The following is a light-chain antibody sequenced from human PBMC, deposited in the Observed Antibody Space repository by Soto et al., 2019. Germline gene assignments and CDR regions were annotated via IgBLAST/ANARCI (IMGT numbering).Light chain of an antibody. CDR2: NVG. Sequence: QSVLTQPASVSGSPGQSITISCAGTSSDIGGYNYVSWYQQHPGKVPKLMIYNVGNRPSGVSNRFSGSKSGNTASLTISGLQAEDEADYYCSSYTSRSTLVFGTGTKVTVL. V-gene: IGLV2-14*01. CDR3: SSYTSRSTLV. J-gene: IGLJ1*01. CDR1: SSDIGGYNY.